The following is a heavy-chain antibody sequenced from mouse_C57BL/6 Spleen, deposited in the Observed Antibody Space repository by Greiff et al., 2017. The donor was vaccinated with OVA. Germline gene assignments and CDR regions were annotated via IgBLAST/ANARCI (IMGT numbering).Heavy chain of an antibody. J-gene: IGHJ1*03. CDR3: ARPDYGSGWYFDV. CDR2: ISSGSSTI. D-gene: IGHD1-1*01. CDR1: GFTFSDYG. Sequence: EVMLVESGGGLVKPGGSLKLSCAASGFTFSDYGMHWVRQAPEKGLEWVAYISSGSSTIYYADTVKGRFTISRDNAKNTLFLQMTSLMSEDTAMYYCARPDYGSGWYFDVWGTGTTVTVSS. V-gene: IGHV5-17*01.